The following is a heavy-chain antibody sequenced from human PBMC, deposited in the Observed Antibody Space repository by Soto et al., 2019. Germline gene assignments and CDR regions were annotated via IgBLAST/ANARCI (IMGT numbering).Heavy chain of an antibody. CDR2: LYPGGKT. D-gene: IGHD3-9*01. V-gene: IGHV3-66*01. CDR1: GLTVSSNY. CDR3: ARVDDDDTLTAYPTGYFDF. J-gene: IGHJ4*02. Sequence: EVQFMQSGGGVVQPGGSLRLSCAVTGLTVSSNYMTWIRQTPGKRLEWVSLLYPGGKTYYADSVKGRFTISRDNSTNTLYLQLNNLRTEDTALYYCARVDDDDTLTAYPTGYFDFWGQGTLVTVSS.